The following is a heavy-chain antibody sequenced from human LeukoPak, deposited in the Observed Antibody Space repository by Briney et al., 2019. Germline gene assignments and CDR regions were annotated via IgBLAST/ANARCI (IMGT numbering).Heavy chain of an antibody. Sequence: HPGRSLRLSCAASGFTFSSYAMHWVRQAPGKGLEWVAVISYDGSNKYYADSVKGRFTISRDNSKNTLYLQMNSLRAEDTAVYYCASRGSSSWSVTPAFDYWGQGTLVTVSS. V-gene: IGHV3-30-3*01. D-gene: IGHD6-13*01. CDR3: ASRGSSSWSVTPAFDY. J-gene: IGHJ4*02. CDR1: GFTFSSYA. CDR2: ISYDGSNK.